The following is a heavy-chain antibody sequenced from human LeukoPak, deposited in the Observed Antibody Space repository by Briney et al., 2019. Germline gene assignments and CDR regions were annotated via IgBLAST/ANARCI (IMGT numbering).Heavy chain of an antibody. CDR1: GFTFSSYS. J-gene: IGHJ3*02. D-gene: IGHD6-13*01. CDR2: ISGTSRTI. Sequence: GGSLRLSCAASGFTFSSYSVNWVRQAPGKGLEWVSYISGTSRTIYYADSVKGRFTISRDNAKNSLSLQMNSLRDEDTAVYYCAKFGYSRSWYLGAFDIWGQGTMVTVSS. CDR3: AKFGYSRSWYLGAFDI. V-gene: IGHV3-48*02.